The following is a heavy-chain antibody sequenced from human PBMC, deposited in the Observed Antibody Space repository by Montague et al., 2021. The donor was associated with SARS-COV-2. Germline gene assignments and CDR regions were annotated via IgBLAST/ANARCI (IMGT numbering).Heavy chain of an antibody. J-gene: IGHJ3*01. V-gene: IGHV3-48*03. CDR1: GFPFSSYE. CDR3: ARDAGATGGQYAFDL. D-gene: IGHD3-10*01. Sequence: SLSLSCAGSGFPFSSYELNWIRQAPGKGLEWVSYIESTGTTIYYADSVKDRFTISRDNAKNSLYLQLNRLGVDDTAVYYCARDAGATGGQYAFDLWGQGTMVTVSS. CDR2: IESTGTTI.